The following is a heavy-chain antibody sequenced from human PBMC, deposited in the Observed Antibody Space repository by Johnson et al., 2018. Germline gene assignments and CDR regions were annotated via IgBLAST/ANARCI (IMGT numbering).Heavy chain of an antibody. CDR1: GFTFNGYA. J-gene: IGHJ4*02. V-gene: IGHV3-9*01. CDR3: AKLPPDGDYDDLDS. Sequence: VQLQESGGGLVQPGRSLRLSCAASGFTFNGYAMHWVRQVPGKGLEWVSGFGGNSGRIGYADSVKGRFTISRENTKNTLYLQMNSLRAEDTALYYCAKLPPDGDYDDLDSSGQGTMVTVSS. D-gene: IGHD4-17*01. CDR2: FGGNSGRI.